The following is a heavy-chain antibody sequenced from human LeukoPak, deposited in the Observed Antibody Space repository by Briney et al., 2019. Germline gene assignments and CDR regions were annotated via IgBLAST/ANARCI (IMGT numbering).Heavy chain of an antibody. CDR1: GGSFSGYY. CDR3: ARGGGDYSTGGYYFDY. J-gene: IGHJ4*02. Sequence: SETLSLTCAVYGGSFSGYYWSWIRQPPGKGLEWIGEINHSGSTNYNPSLKSRVTISVDTSKNQFSLKLSSVTAADTAVYYCARGGGDYSTGGYYFDYWGQGTLVTVSS. CDR2: INHSGST. D-gene: IGHD4-17*01. V-gene: IGHV4-34*01.